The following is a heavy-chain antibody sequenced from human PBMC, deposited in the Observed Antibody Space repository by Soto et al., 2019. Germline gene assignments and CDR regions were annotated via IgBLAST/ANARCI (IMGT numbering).Heavy chain of an antibody. CDR1: GFIFSDYE. Sequence: GGSLRLSCAASGFIFSDYEINWVRQAPGKGLEWVSYISGSGLTIYYADSVKGRFTISRDNAKNSLYLQMNSLGVEDTAVYYCARGPYRNAYNWFDSWGQGTLVTVSS. CDR3: ARGPYRNAYNWFDS. D-gene: IGHD5-12*01. V-gene: IGHV3-48*03. J-gene: IGHJ5*02. CDR2: ISGSGLTI.